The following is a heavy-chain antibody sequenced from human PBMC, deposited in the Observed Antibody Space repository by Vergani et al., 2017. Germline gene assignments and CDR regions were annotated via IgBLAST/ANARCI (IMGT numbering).Heavy chain of an antibody. CDR2: MHTTGTT. Sequence: QVQLQESGPGLVKPSQTLFLTCSVSGGSISSGSYYWSWIRQPAGKGLEWIGRMHTTGTTNYNPSLKSRATISVDTSKNQFSLNLSSVTAADTAVYYCAREATRSWDWGQGTLVTVSS. J-gene: IGHJ4*02. D-gene: IGHD1-26*01. CDR3: AREATRSWD. CDR1: GGSISSGSYY. V-gene: IGHV4-61*02.